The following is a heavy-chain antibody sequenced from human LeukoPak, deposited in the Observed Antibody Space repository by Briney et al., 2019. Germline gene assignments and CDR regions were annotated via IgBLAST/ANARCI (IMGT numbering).Heavy chain of an antibody. J-gene: IGHJ6*03. V-gene: IGHV3-30*02. CDR1: GFTFTTYS. D-gene: IGHD2-8*01. CDR2: IQYDGSNE. CDR3: AKDRCSNGIGCYYYYMDV. Sequence: GGSLRLSCAASGFTFTTYSMNWVRQAPGKGLEWVAYIQYDGSNEQYADSVKGRFSISRDSSKNILYLQMNSLRAEDTAVYYCAKDRCSNGIGCYYYYMDVWGKGTTVTISS.